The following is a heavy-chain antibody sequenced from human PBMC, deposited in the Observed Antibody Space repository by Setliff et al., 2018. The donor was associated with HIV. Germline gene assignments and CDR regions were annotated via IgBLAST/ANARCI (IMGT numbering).Heavy chain of an antibody. CDR2: SSVSGDYS. J-gene: IGHJ4*02. V-gene: IGHV3-11*03. Sequence: GGSLRLSCAASGFTFSDYYMSWVRQAPGKGLEWISYSSVSGDYSRYADSVEGRFTISRDNAKNSLYLQMNSLRAEDTALYFCARRGNLLEGRQLDSWGQGTLVTVSS. CDR1: GFTFSDYY. CDR3: ARRGNLLEGRQLDS. D-gene: IGHD1-1*01.